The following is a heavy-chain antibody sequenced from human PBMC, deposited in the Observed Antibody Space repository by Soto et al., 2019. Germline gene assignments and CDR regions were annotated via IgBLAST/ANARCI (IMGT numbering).Heavy chain of an antibody. CDR3: ARVYGDYPYGMDV. J-gene: IGHJ6*02. D-gene: IGHD4-17*01. CDR2: ISYDGSNK. Sequence: QVQLVESGGGVVQPGRSLRLSCAASGFTFSSYAMHWVRQAPGKGLEWVAVISYDGSNKYYADSVKGRFTISRDNSKNTLYLQMNSLRAEDTAVYYCARVYGDYPYGMDVWGQRTTVTVSS. V-gene: IGHV3-30-3*01. CDR1: GFTFSSYA.